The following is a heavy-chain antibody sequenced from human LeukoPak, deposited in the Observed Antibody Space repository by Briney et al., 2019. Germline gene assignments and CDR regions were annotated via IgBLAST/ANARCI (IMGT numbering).Heavy chain of an antibody. CDR2: ISYDGSNK. V-gene: IGHV3-30*19. J-gene: IGHJ6*02. Sequence: GRSLRLSCAASEFTFSSYGMHWVRQGPGKGLEWVAVISYDGSNKYYADSVKGRFTISRDNSKNTLYLQMNSLRAEDTAVYYCARGTPSSSGWLYYGMDVWGQGTTVTVSS. CDR1: EFTFSSYG. CDR3: ARGTPSSSGWLYYGMDV. D-gene: IGHD6-19*01.